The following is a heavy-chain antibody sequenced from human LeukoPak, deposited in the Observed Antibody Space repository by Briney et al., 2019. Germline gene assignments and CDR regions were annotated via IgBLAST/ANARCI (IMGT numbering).Heavy chain of an antibody. D-gene: IGHD3-10*01. Sequence: PGGSLRLSCAASGFTFSTYGMNWVRQAPGKGLEGVAIIWYDGNNKYYADSVKGRFTISRDNSKNTLYLQMNSLRADDTAVYYCAKSYDNHNWYFHLWGRGTLVTVSS. CDR1: GFTFSTYG. CDR2: IWYDGNNK. CDR3: AKSYDNHNWYFHL. V-gene: IGHV3-33*06. J-gene: IGHJ2*01.